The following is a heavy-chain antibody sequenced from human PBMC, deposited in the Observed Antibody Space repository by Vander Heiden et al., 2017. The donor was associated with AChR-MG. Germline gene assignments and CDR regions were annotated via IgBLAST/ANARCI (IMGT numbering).Heavy chain of an antibody. D-gene: IGHD6-6*01. V-gene: IGHV3-23*01. CDR1: GFPFSSYA. CDR2: ISGRGGST. Sequence: EVQLLESGGGLVQHGGSVRLSCAASGFPFSSYAMSWVRQAPWKGLEWGSAISGRGGSTYYADSVKGRFTISRDNSKNTLYLQMNSLRAEDTAVYYCARGGEGSSSDAYWGQGTLVTVSS. J-gene: IGHJ4*02. CDR3: ARGGEGSSSDAY.